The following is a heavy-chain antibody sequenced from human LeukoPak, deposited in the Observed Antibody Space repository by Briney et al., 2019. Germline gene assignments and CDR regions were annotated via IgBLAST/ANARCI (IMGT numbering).Heavy chain of an antibody. Sequence: GGSLRLSCAASGFTFSSYGMHWVRQAPGKGLEWVAVIWYDGSNKYYADSVKGRFTISRDNSKNTLYPQMNSLRAEDTAVYYCARDSRDTAMVGPDYWGQGTLVTVSS. CDR2: IWYDGSNK. D-gene: IGHD5-18*01. CDR3: ARDSRDTAMVGPDY. V-gene: IGHV3-33*01. J-gene: IGHJ4*02. CDR1: GFTFSSYG.